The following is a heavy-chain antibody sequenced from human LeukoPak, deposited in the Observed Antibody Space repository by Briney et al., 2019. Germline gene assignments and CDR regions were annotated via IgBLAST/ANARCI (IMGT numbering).Heavy chain of an antibody. V-gene: IGHV1-2*02. Sequence: ASVKVSCKASGYTFTGYYMHWVRQAPGQGLEWMGWINPNSGGTNYAQKFQGRVTMTRDTSISTAYMELSRLRSDDTAVYYCARGVADSSSWYYYYYGMDVWGQGTTVTVSS. J-gene: IGHJ6*02. CDR2: INPNSGGT. CDR3: ARGVADSSSWYYYYYGMDV. CDR1: GYTFTGYY. D-gene: IGHD6-13*01.